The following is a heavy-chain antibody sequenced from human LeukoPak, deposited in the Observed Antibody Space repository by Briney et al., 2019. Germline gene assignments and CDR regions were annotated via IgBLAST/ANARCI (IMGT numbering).Heavy chain of an antibody. J-gene: IGHJ5*02. D-gene: IGHD6-13*01. V-gene: IGHV3-53*01. CDR1: GFTVSSNY. Sequence: PGGSLRLSCAASGFTVSSNYMSWVRQAPGKGLEWVSVIYSGGSTYYADSVKGRFTISRDNSKNTLYLQMNSLRAEDTAVYFCARSLYISSSLVDPWGQGTLVTVSS. CDR2: IYSGGST. CDR3: ARSLYISSSLVDP.